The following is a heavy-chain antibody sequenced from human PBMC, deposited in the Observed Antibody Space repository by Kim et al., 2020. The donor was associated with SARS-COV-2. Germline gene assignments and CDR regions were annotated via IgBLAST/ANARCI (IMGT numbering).Heavy chain of an antibody. CDR3: ARRLTIVRGVITYYYYGMAV. D-gene: IGHD3-10*01. J-gene: IGHJ6*02. CDR1: GYTFTSYA. Sequence: ASVKVSCKASGYTFTSYAMNWVRQAPGQGLEWMGWINTNTGNPTYAQGFTGRFVFSLDTSVSTAYLQISSLKAEDTAVYYCARRLTIVRGVITYYYYGMAVWGQGATGTAS. CDR2: INTNTGNP. V-gene: IGHV7-4-1*02.